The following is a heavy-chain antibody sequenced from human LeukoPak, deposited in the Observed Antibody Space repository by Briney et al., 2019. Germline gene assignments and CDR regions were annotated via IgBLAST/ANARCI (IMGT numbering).Heavy chain of an antibody. CDR3: TTEHTIFGVANF. V-gene: IGHV3-15*01. J-gene: IGHJ4*02. CDR2: IKSKSDGGTT. CDR1: GFTFSNAW. D-gene: IGHD3-3*01. Sequence: KTGGSLRLSCAASGFTFSNAWMSWVRQAPGKGLEWVGRIKSKSDGGTTDYAAPVKGRFTISRDDSKNTLYLQMNSLKTEDTAVYYCTTEHTIFGVANFWGQGTLVTVSS.